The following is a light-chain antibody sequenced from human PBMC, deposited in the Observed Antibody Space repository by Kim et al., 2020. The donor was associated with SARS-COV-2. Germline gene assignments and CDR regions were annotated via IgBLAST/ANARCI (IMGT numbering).Light chain of an antibody. J-gene: IGKJ4*01. V-gene: IGKV1-5*01. Sequence: DIQMTQSPYTLSASVGDRVTITCRASQSISGWLAWYQHKPGKAPKLLIYDASRLQSGVPSRFTGSGSGTEFTLTISSLQPDDFATYYCQQYNSHLLTFGGGTKVDIK. CDR2: DAS. CDR3: QQYNSHLLT. CDR1: QSISGW.